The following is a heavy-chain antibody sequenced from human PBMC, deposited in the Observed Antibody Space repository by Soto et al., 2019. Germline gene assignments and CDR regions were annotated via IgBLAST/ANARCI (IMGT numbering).Heavy chain of an antibody. CDR3: ARDMGGLVTPSDHYDGMDV. D-gene: IGHD1-26*01. V-gene: IGHV3-30-3*01. J-gene: IGHJ6*02. Sequence: GGSLRLSCAASGFTFSSYAMHWVRQAPGKGLEWVAVISYDGSNKYYADSVKGRFTISRDNSKNTLYLQMNSLRAEDTAVYYCARDMGGLVTPSDHYDGMDVWGQGTKVTVSS. CDR2: ISYDGSNK. CDR1: GFTFSSYA.